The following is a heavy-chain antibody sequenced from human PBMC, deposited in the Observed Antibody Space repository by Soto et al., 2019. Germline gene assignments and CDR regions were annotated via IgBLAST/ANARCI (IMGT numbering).Heavy chain of an antibody. J-gene: IGHJ6*03. D-gene: IGHD4-17*01. V-gene: IGHV3-9*01. CDR3: AKDFYGDAPYYYNMDV. CDR2: ISWNSGSI. CDR1: GFTFDDYA. Sequence: EVQLVESGGGLVQPGRSLRLSCAASGFTFDDYAMHWVRQAPGKGLEWVSGISWNSGSIGYADSVKGRFTISRDNAKNSLYLQMNSLRAEDTALYYCAKDFYGDAPYYYNMDVWGKGTTVTVSS.